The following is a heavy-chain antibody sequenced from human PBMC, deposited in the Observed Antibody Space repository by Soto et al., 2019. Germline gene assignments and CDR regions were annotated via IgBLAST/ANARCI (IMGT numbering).Heavy chain of an antibody. CDR1: GFTVSSNY. Sequence: GGSLTLSCAASGFTVSSNYMSWVRQAPGKGLEWVSVIYSGGSTYYADSVKGRFTISRDNSKNTLYLQMNSLRAEDTAVYYCARGSTPRYYSSSAHPLDYWGQGTLVTVSS. CDR2: IYSGGST. J-gene: IGHJ4*02. V-gene: IGHV3-53*01. CDR3: ARGSTPRYYSSSAHPLDY. D-gene: IGHD6-13*01.